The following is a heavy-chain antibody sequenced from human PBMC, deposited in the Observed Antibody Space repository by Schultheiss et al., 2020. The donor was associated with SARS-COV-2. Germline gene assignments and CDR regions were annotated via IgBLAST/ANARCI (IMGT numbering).Heavy chain of an antibody. D-gene: IGHD3-16*01. Sequence: ASVKVSCKASGGTFSSYAISWVRQAPGQGLEWMGWINPNSGGTNYAQKFQGWVTMTRDTSISTAYMELSSLRAEDTAVYYCARDQSGFGDWFDPWGQGTLVTVSS. J-gene: IGHJ5*02. V-gene: IGHV1-2*04. CDR1: GGTFSSYA. CDR3: ARDQSGFGDWFDP. CDR2: INPNSGGT.